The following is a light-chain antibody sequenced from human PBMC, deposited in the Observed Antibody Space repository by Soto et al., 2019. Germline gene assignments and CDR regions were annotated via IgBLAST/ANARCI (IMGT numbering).Light chain of an antibody. Sequence: VMTQSPLSLPVTPGEPASISCRSSQSLLHNDGYNFLGWYLQKPGQSPQVLIYLGSNRASGVPDRFSGSGSGTDFTLKISRVEAEDVGFYYCMQALQIPWTFGQGTKVEIK. CDR2: LGS. V-gene: IGKV2-28*01. J-gene: IGKJ1*01. CDR3: MQALQIPWT. CDR1: QSLLHNDGYNF.